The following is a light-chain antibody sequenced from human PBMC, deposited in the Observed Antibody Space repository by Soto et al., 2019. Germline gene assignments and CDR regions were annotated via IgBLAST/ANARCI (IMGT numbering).Light chain of an antibody. CDR1: QSVSSNK. CDR2: GAS. Sequence: EIVLTQSPGTLSLSPGERATLSCRASQSVSSNKVAWYQQKPGEAPRLLIYGASSRANGIPDRFSGRGSGTDFTLSINRLAPEDFAVFYCQPYGSLPFTFGPGTKVDIK. V-gene: IGKV3-20*01. CDR3: QPYGSLPFT. J-gene: IGKJ3*01.